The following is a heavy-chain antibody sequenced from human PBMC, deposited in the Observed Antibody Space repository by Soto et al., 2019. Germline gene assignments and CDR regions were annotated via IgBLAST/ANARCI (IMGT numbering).Heavy chain of an antibody. V-gene: IGHV3-53*01. CDR3: ARRAGGATISFGMDV. CDR1: GFTVSSNY. CDR2: IYSGGST. Sequence: EVQLAESGGGLIQPGGSLRLSCAASGFTVSSNYMSWVRQAPGKGLEWVSVIYSGGSTYYADSVKGRFTISRDNSKNTLYLQMNSLRAEDTAVYYCARRAGGATISFGMDVWGQGTTVTVSS. D-gene: IGHD5-12*01. J-gene: IGHJ6*02.